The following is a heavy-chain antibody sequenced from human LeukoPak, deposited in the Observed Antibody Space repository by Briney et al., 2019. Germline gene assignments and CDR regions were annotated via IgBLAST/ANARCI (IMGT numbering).Heavy chain of an antibody. V-gene: IGHV3-23*01. D-gene: IGHD6-19*01. CDR2: ISGSGGST. Sequence: GGSLRLSCAASGFTFSSYAMSWVRQAPGKGLEWVSTISGSGGSTYYADSVKGRFTISRDNSKNTLYLQMNSLRGEDTAVYYCAKARYSSGWDYFDYWGQGTLVTVSS. J-gene: IGHJ4*02. CDR1: GFTFSSYA. CDR3: AKARYSSGWDYFDY.